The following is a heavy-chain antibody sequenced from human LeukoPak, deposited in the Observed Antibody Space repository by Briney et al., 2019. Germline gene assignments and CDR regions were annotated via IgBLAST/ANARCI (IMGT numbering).Heavy chain of an antibody. CDR3: ARGPPYCSSTSCRFFDY. D-gene: IGHD2-2*01. Sequence: GASVKVSCQASGYTFTSYDINWVRQATGQGLAWMGYMNPNSGNTGYVQKFQGRVTINTNTPTSTAYMELSSLRSDDTAVYYCARGPPYCSSTSCRFFDYWGQGTLVTVSS. CDR1: GYTFTSYD. CDR2: MNPNSGNT. V-gene: IGHV1-8*03. J-gene: IGHJ4*02.